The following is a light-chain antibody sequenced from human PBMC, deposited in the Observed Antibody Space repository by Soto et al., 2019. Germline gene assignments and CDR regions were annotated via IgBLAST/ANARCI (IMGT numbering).Light chain of an antibody. Sequence: IVLTQSPGTLSLSPGERATLSCRASQSVRSSYLAWYQQNPGQAPRLLIYGASSRATGIPDRFSGSGSGTDFTLTISRLEPEDFAVYYCQQFGSPPLTFGGGTKVDIK. V-gene: IGKV3-20*01. CDR1: QSVRSSY. J-gene: IGKJ4*01. CDR2: GAS. CDR3: QQFGSPPLT.